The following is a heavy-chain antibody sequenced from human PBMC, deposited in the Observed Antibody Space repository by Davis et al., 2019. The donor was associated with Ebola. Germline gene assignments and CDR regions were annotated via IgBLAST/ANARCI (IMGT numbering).Heavy chain of an antibody. CDR3: AREGENGSGWMLNYYGMDV. Sequence: MPSETLSLTCTVSGGSISSYYWSWIRQPPGKGLEWIGYIYYSGSTNYNPSLKSRVTISVDTSKNQFSLKLSSVTAADTAVYYCAREGENGSGWMLNYYGMDVWGQGTTVTVSS. CDR1: GGSISSYY. J-gene: IGHJ6*02. CDR2: IYYSGST. V-gene: IGHV4-59*01. D-gene: IGHD6-19*01.